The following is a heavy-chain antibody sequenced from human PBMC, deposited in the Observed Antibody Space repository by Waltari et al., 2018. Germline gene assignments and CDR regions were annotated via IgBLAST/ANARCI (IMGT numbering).Heavy chain of an antibody. Sequence: EVKLVEFGGGLVQPGWSLRLSCAASGFSFDDYAMHWVRVAPVKGREWVSGVSVNRGNIEYADSVKCRFTISRDNGRNSLYLQMNSLRADDTAVYYCAKDTEVFGEMSSPYGMDVWGRGTTVTVSS. J-gene: IGHJ6*02. D-gene: IGHD3-10*02. CDR2: VSVNRGNI. V-gene: IGHV3-9*01. CDR3: AKDTEVFGEMSSPYGMDV. CDR1: GFSFDDYA.